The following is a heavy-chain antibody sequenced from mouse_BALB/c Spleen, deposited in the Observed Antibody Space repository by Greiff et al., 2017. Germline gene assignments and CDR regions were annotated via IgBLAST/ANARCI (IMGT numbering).Heavy chain of an antibody. D-gene: IGHD1-1*01. Sequence: VQLVESGPGLVAPSQSLSITCTVSGFSLTSYGVHWVRQPPGKGLEWLGVIWAGGSTNYNSALMSRLSISKDNSKSQVFLKMNSLQTDDTAMYYCARDGADYYGSSYDAMDYWGQGTSVTVSS. CDR3: ARDGADYYGSSYDAMDY. V-gene: IGHV2-9*02. J-gene: IGHJ4*01. CDR1: GFSLTSYG. CDR2: IWAGGST.